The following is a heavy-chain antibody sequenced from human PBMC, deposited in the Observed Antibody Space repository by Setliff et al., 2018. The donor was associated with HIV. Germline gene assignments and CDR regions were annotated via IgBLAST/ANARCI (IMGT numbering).Heavy chain of an antibody. CDR3: ASGRVRQSRKFGGVIVLPPFDY. J-gene: IGHJ4*02. Sequence: SETLSLTCTVSGGSISDSYFYWSWIRQHPGKALEWIGYIHHSGSTFYNPSLKSRLIMSVDTSKRQFSRRLSSVTAADTAVYYCASGRVRQSRKFGGVIVLPPFDYWGQGTLVTVSS. CDR1: GGSISDSYFY. V-gene: IGHV4-31*03. D-gene: IGHD3-16*02. CDR2: IHHSGST.